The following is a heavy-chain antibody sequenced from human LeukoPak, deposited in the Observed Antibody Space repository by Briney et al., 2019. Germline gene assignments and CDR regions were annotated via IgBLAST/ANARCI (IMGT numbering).Heavy chain of an antibody. D-gene: IGHD2-15*01. CDR3: ARPGLYCSGGICYPFES. V-gene: IGHV3-21*01. CDR1: GFTLSSHS. J-gene: IGHJ4*02. Sequence: GGSLRLSCAASGFTLSSHSINWARQAPGKGLEWVSSISSSSSYIYYADSVKGRFTISRDNAKNSLYLQMNSLRVEDTGVYYCARPGLYCSGGICYPFESWGQGTLVTISS. CDR2: ISSSSSYI.